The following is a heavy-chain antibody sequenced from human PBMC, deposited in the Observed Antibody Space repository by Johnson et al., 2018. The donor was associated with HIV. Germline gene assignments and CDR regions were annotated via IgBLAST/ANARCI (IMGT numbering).Heavy chain of an antibody. CDR1: GFTFSSYG. V-gene: IGHV3-33*01. Sequence: QVQLVESGGGVVQPGRSLRLSCAASGFTFSSYGMHWVRQAPGKGLEWVAVIWYDGSNKYYADSVKGRFTISRDNSKNTLYLQMNSLRAVDTALYYCVRLYYDRRVAFDFWGQGTMVTVSS. CDR3: VRLYYDRRVAFDF. J-gene: IGHJ3*01. CDR2: IWYDGSNK. D-gene: IGHD3-22*01.